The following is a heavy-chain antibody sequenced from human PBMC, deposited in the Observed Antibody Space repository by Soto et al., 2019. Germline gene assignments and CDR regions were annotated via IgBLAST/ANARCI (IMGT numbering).Heavy chain of an antibody. D-gene: IGHD3-22*01. CDR3: ARSMYYSDGSNYSPFDY. Sequence: PSETLSLTCTVSGGSVSSGNYYWSWIRQPPGKGLEWIGYFYYTGSTNYNPSLKSPVTISIDASENQFSLRLSSVTAADTAVYYCARSMYYSDGSNYSPFDYWGQGTLVTVSS. CDR1: GGSVSSGNYY. V-gene: IGHV4-61*01. CDR2: FYYTGST. J-gene: IGHJ4*02.